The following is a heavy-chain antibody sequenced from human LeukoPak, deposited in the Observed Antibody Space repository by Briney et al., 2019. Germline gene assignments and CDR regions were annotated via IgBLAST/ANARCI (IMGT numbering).Heavy chain of an antibody. Sequence: GGSLRLSCAASGITFSSYTMIWVRQAPGKGLEWVSSISSSGSTIYYADSVKGRFTISRDNSKNTLYLQMNSLRAEDTAVYYCARDPRISSSTYYYYYYYMDVWGKGTTVTVSS. V-gene: IGHV3-48*01. D-gene: IGHD6-13*01. CDR2: ISSSGSTI. CDR1: GITFSSYT. J-gene: IGHJ6*03. CDR3: ARDPRISSSTYYYYYYYMDV.